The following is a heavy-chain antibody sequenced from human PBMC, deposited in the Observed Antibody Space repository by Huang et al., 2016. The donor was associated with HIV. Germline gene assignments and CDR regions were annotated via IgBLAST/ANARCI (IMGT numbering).Heavy chain of an antibody. V-gene: IGHV3-21*01. Sequence: EVQLVDSGGGLVKPGGSLRLSCVASGFSLDSFNMVWVRRTSAKGMEWVAFMRPSMSFIEYADSVKGRFSISRDNAKNSLYLQMNSLRGEDTAVYYCVKDRGQQLSPFDSWGQGTLVTVSS. CDR2: MRPSMSFI. D-gene: IGHD6-13*01. J-gene: IGHJ4*02. CDR3: VKDRGQQLSPFDS. CDR1: GFSLDSFN.